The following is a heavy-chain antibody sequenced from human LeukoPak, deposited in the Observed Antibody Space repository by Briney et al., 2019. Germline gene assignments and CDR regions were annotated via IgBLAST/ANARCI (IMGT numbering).Heavy chain of an antibody. CDR1: GFTVSSNY. CDR2: IYTGSYT. D-gene: IGHD1-14*01. V-gene: IGHV3-53*01. CDR3: ARDGTSPL. J-gene: IGHJ4*02. Sequence: PGGSLRLSCLASGFTVSSNYMSWVRQAPGKGLEWVSVIYTGSYTHYADSVKGRFTISRDISKNTVYLEMNSLRAEDTAVYYCARDGTSPLWGQGTLVTVSS.